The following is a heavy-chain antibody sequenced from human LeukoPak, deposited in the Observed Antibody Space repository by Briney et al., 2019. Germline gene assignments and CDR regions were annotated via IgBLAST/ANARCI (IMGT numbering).Heavy chain of an antibody. CDR3: ARGRTEHIVVVTAIGNDAFDI. V-gene: IGHV1-8*01. J-gene: IGHJ3*02. CDR2: MNTNSGNT. CDR1: GYTFTSYD. Sequence: ASVKVSCKASGYTFTSYDINWVRQATGQGLEWMGWMNTNSGNTGYAQKFQGRVTMTRNTSISTAYMELSSLRSEDTAVYYCARGRTEHIVVVTAIGNDAFDIWGQGTMVTVSS. D-gene: IGHD2-21*02.